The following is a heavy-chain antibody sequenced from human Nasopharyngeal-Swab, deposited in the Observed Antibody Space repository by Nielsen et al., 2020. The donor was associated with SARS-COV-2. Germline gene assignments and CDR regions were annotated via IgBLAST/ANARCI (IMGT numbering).Heavy chain of an antibody. J-gene: IGHJ4*02. CDR3: ARDRDWKFFDS. Sequence: GESLKISCAASGFPFSTFGMNWVRQAPGKGLEWVSAISGSDGSTYYADSVKGRFTISRDNSKNTLYLQMNSLRAEDTAVYYCARDRDWKFFDSWGQGTLVTVSS. D-gene: IGHD1-1*01. CDR2: ISGSDGST. V-gene: IGHV3-23*01. CDR1: GFPFSTFG.